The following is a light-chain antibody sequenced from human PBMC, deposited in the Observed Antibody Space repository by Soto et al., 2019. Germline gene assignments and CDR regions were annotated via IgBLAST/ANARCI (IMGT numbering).Light chain of an antibody. V-gene: IGKV1-39*01. CDR1: QSISIY. CDR3: QRSDNAPHT. CDR2: AAS. Sequence: DIQMTQSPSSLSASVGDRLTITCRASQSISIYLNWLQQKPGEAPKSLIYAASTLESGVPSRFIGSGSGTDFTLTISSLQPDDFATYYCQRSDNAPHTFGQGTKLEI. J-gene: IGKJ2*01.